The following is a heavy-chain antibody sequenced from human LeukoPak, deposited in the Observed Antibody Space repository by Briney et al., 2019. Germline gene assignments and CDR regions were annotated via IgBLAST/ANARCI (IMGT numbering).Heavy chain of an antibody. CDR3: ARGEGDSSSWFDP. Sequence: PSQTLSLTCTVSGGSISSGDYYWSWIRQPPGKGLEWIGYIYYSGSTYYNPSLESRVTISVDTSKNQFSLKLSSVTAADTAVYYCARGEGDSSSWFDPWGQGTLVTVSS. CDR2: IYYSGST. CDR1: GGSISSGDYY. V-gene: IGHV4-30-4*08. J-gene: IGHJ5*02. D-gene: IGHD6-13*01.